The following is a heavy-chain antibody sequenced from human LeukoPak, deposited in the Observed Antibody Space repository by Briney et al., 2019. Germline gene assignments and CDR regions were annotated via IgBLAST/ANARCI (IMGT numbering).Heavy chain of an antibody. CDR1: GGSFSGYY. CDR2: INHSGST. Sequence: SETLSLTCAVYGGSFSGYYWSWIRQPPGKGLEWIGGINHSGSTNYNPSLKSRVTISVDTSKNQFSLKLSSVTAADTAVYYCARDMPYCSGGSCYYYFDYWGQGTLVTVSS. V-gene: IGHV4-34*01. CDR3: ARDMPYCSGGSCYYYFDY. D-gene: IGHD2-15*01. J-gene: IGHJ4*02.